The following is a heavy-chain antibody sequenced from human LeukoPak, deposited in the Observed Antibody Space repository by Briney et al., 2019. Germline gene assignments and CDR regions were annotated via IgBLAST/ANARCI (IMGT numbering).Heavy chain of an antibody. CDR1: GDSFSGYY. Sequence: PSETLSLTCTVSGDSFSGYYWHWIRQPPGKGLEWIGFVYYDGDGTAYNPSLKSRVTMSADSSKNHFSLKLTSVSAADTAVYYCARQMTTLTMGRTFDVWGQGTMVTVSS. V-gene: IGHV4-59*01. J-gene: IGHJ3*01. D-gene: IGHD4-17*01. CDR2: VYYDGDGT. CDR3: ARQMTTLTMGRTFDV.